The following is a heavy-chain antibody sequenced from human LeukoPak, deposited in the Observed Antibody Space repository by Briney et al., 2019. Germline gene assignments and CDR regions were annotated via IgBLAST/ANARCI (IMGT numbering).Heavy chain of an antibody. CDR2: IYYSGST. CDR3: ARQDYGDEFFDY. Sequence: PSETLSLTCTVSGGSISSSSYYWGWIRQPPGKGLEWIGSIYYSGSTYYNPSLKSRVTISVDTSKNQFSLKLSSVTAADTAVYYCARQDYGDEFFDYWGQGTLVTVSS. CDR1: GGSISSSSYY. D-gene: IGHD4-17*01. V-gene: IGHV4-39*01. J-gene: IGHJ4*02.